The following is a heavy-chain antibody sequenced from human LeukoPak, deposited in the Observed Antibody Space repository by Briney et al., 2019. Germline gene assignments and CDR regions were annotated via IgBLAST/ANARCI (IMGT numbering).Heavy chain of an antibody. CDR3: ARGRIAAPRFYYYYMDV. J-gene: IGHJ6*03. Sequence: ETLSLTCAVYGGSFSGYYWSWIRQPPGVGLEWIGEINHSGSTNYNPSLKSRVTISVDTSKNQFSLKLSSVTAADTAVYYCARGRIAAPRFYYYYMDVWGKGTTVTVSS. CDR1: GGSFSGYY. V-gene: IGHV4-34*01. CDR2: INHSGST. D-gene: IGHD6-6*01.